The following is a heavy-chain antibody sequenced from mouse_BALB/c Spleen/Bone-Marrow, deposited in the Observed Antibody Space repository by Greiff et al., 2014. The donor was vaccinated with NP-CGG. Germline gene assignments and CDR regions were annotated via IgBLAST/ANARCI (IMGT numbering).Heavy chain of an antibody. CDR3: AEITTAAYYVMDY. CDR2: IDPANGNT. CDR1: GFNIEDTY. D-gene: IGHD1-2*01. Sequence: DVQLVESGAELVKPGASVKLSCTASGFNIEDTYMHWVKQRPEQGLEWIGRIDPANGNTKYDPKFQGKATITADTSSNTAYLQLSSLTSEDTAVYYCAEITTAAYYVMDYWGQGTSVSVSS. V-gene: IGHV14-3*02. J-gene: IGHJ4*01.